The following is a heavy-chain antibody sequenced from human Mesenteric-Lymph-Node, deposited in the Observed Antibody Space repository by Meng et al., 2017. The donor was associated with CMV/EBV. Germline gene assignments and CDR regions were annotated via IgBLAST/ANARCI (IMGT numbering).Heavy chain of an antibody. CDR1: GFTFSSYW. D-gene: IGHD6-13*01. Sequence: ESLKISCAASGFTFSSYWMSWVRQAAGKGLEWVANIKQDGSEKYDVDSVKGRFTISRDNAKNSLYLQMNSLRAEDTAVYYCARVGYSSSWYSYYYYGMDVWGQGTTVTVSS. J-gene: IGHJ6*02. CDR3: ARVGYSSSWYSYYYYGMDV. CDR2: IKQDGSEK. V-gene: IGHV3-7*01.